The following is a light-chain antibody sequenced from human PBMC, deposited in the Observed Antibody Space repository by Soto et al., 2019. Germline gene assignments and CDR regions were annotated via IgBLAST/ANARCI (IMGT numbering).Light chain of an antibody. CDR1: QSISAL. CDR3: QQYNDYSWT. Sequence: DIQMTQSPSTLSASVGDRVSINCRASQSISALLAWYQQKPGKAPRLLIYKASTLEIGVPSRFSGSGSGTEFTLTISSLQPDDVATYYCQQYNDYSWTFGQGTKVDIK. J-gene: IGKJ1*01. CDR2: KAS. V-gene: IGKV1-5*03.